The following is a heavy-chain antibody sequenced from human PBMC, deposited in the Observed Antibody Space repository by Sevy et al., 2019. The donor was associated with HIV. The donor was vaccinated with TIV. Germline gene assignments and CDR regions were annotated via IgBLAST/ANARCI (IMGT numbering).Heavy chain of an antibody. Sequence: SETLSLTCTVSRGSISSGGYYWTWIRQLPGKGLEWIGYIYYSGSTYYNPSLKSRLTISVDTSKNQFSLKLSSVTAADTAFYYCARDSDRGNYAFQHWGQGTLVTVSS. CDR1: RGSISSGGYY. D-gene: IGHD1-7*01. J-gene: IGHJ1*01. CDR3: ARDSDRGNYAFQH. CDR2: IYYSGST. V-gene: IGHV4-31*03.